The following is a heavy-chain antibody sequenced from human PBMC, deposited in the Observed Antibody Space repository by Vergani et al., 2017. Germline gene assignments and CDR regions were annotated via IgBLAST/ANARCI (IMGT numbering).Heavy chain of an antibody. CDR3: ARVQGSMTTGTMDWFDP. CDR1: GGSISSSSYY. Sequence: QLQLQESGPGLVKTSETLSLTCTVSGGSISSSSYYWGWIRQPPGKGLEWIGSIYYSGSTYYNPSLKSRVTISVDTSKNQFSRTLSSVTAADTAVYYCARVQGSMTTGTMDWFDPGGQGTLVTVSS. J-gene: IGHJ5*02. V-gene: IGHV4-39*07. D-gene: IGHD4-17*01. CDR2: IYYSGST.